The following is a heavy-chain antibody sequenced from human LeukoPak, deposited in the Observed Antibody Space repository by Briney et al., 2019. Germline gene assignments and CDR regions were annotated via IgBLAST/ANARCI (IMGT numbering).Heavy chain of an antibody. CDR1: GYTFTGYY. D-gene: IGHD3-3*01. CDR2: INPNSGGT. CDR3: ARDHYDFWSGPRTNYYYYYMDV. V-gene: IGHV1-2*02. J-gene: IGHJ6*03. Sequence: ASVKVSCKASGYTFTGYYMHWVRQAPGQGLEWMGWINPNSGGTNYAQKFQGRVTMTRDTSISTAYMELSRPRSDDTAVYYCARDHYDFWSGPRTNYYYYYMDVWGKGTTVTVSS.